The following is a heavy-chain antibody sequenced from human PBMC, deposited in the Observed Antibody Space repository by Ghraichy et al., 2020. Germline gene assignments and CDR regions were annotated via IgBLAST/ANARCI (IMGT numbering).Heavy chain of an antibody. CDR1: GGSISSSSYY. V-gene: IGHV4-39*01. J-gene: IGHJ4*02. CDR3: ARARGYGDYRIHGLLLDY. D-gene: IGHD4-17*01. Sequence: SETLSLTCTVSGGSISSSSYYWGWIRQPPGKGLEWIGSIYYSGSTYYNPSLKSRVTISVDTSKNQFSLKLSSVTAADTAVYYCARARGYGDYRIHGLLLDYWGQGTLVTVSS. CDR2: IYYSGST.